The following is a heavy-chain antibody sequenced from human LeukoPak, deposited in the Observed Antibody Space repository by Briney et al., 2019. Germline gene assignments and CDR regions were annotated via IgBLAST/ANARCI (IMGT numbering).Heavy chain of an antibody. J-gene: IGHJ2*01. V-gene: IGHV4-30-2*01. CDR2: ISHSGST. CDR3: ARYSSSWPYWYFDL. Sequence: SETLSLTCAVSGGSISSGGYSWSWIRQPPGKGLEWIGYISHSGSTFYNPSLKSRVTISVDRSKNQLSLKLSSVTAADTAVYYCARYSSSWPYWYFDLWGRGTLATVSS. CDR1: GGSISSGGYS. D-gene: IGHD6-13*01.